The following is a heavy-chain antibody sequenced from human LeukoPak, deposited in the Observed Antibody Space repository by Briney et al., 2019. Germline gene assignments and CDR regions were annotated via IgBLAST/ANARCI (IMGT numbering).Heavy chain of an antibody. Sequence: SETLSLTCTVSGGSISSYYWSWIRQPAGKGLEWIGRIYTSGSTNYNPSLKSRVTMSVDTSKSQFSLKLSSVTAADTAVYYCAGSRSGYSPSFDPWGQGTLVTVSS. CDR2: IYTSGST. V-gene: IGHV4-4*07. CDR3: AGSRSGYSPSFDP. J-gene: IGHJ5*02. CDR1: GGSISSYY. D-gene: IGHD5-18*01.